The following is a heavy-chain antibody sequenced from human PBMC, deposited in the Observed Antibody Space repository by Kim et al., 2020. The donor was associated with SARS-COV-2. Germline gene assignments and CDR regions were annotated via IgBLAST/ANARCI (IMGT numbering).Heavy chain of an antibody. CDR1: GFTFDDYT. CDR2: ISWDGGST. CDR3: AKDIGYNWNDGLGGMDV. D-gene: IGHD1-1*01. J-gene: IGHJ6*02. Sequence: GGSLRLSCAASGFTFDDYTMHWVRQAPGKGLEWVSLISWDGGSTYYADSVKGRFTISRDNSKNSLYLQMNSLRTEDTALYYCAKDIGYNWNDGLGGMDVWGQGTTVTVSS. V-gene: IGHV3-43*01.